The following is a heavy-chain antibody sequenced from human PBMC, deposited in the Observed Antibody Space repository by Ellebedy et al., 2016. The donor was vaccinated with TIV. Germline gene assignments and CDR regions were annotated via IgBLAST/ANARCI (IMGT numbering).Heavy chain of an antibody. D-gene: IGHD3-22*01. CDR2: ISYDGGHK. V-gene: IGHV3-30-3*01. CDR1: GFTFSSYA. CDR3: ARDYDSSGVGGAFDI. Sequence: GGSLRLSCAASGFTFSSYAMHWVRQAPGKGLEWVAVISYDGGHKYYADSVKGRFTISRDNSKNTLYLQMNSLRAEDTAVYYCARDYDSSGVGGAFDIWGQGTMVTVSS. J-gene: IGHJ3*02.